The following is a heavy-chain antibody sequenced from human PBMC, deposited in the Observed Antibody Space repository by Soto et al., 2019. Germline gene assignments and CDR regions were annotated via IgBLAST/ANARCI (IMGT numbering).Heavy chain of an antibody. CDR3: ARDGSRSGWFDP. CDR2: IYYSGST. V-gene: IGHV4-59*01. CDR1: GGSISSYY. J-gene: IGHJ5*02. Sequence: SETLSLTCTVSGGSISSYYWSWIRQPPGKGLEWIGYIYYSGSTNYNPSLKSRVTISVDTSKNQFSLKLSSVTAADTAVYYCARDGSRSGWFDPWGQGTLVTVS. D-gene: IGHD6-19*01.